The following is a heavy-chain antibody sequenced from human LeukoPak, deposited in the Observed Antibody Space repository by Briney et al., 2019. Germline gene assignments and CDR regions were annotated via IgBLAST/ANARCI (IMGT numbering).Heavy chain of an antibody. V-gene: IGHV3-30*18. Sequence: GAALRLSWAAARVTFSSYGISVVRQAAGKGLERMAVISYDGSNKYYADSVKGRFTISRDNSKNTLYLQMNSLRAEDTAVYYCAKAQLAYYYDSSGYYILDYWGQGTLVTVSS. CDR2: ISYDGSNK. D-gene: IGHD3-22*01. CDR3: AKAQLAYYYDSSGYYILDY. J-gene: IGHJ4*02. CDR1: RVTFSSYG.